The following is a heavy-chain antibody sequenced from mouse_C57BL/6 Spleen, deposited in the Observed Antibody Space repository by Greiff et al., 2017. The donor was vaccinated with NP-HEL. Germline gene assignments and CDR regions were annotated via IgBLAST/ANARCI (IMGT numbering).Heavy chain of an antibody. D-gene: IGHD1-1*01. J-gene: IGHJ2*01. CDR1: GFTFSSYA. CDR2: ISDGGSYT. Sequence: DVKLVESGGGLVKPGGSLKLSCAASGFTFSSYAMSWVRQTPEKRLEWVATISDGGSYTYYPDNVKGRFTISRDNAKNNLYLQMSHLKSEDTAMYYCARDGTTVVVPFDYWGQGTTLTVSS. V-gene: IGHV5-4*01. CDR3: ARDGTTVVVPFDY.